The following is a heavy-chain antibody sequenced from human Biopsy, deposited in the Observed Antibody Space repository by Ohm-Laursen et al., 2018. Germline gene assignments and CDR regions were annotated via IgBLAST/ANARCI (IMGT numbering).Heavy chain of an antibody. Sequence: ASVKVSCKTSGYTFNDYYIHWVRQAPGQGLEWMGWIHVKSGATNYAEKFQGRVTMTGDTSLRTTYMELRSLSPDDTAVYYCARATNSTGWPYYYFYGMDVWGQGTTVTVSS. J-gene: IGHJ6*02. D-gene: IGHD2/OR15-2a*01. CDR1: GYTFNDYY. CDR3: ARATNSTGWPYYYFYGMDV. V-gene: IGHV1-2*02. CDR2: IHVKSGAT.